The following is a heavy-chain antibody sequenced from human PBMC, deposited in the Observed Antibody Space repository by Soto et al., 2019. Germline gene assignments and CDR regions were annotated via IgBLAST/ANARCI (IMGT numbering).Heavy chain of an antibody. CDR3: ARDCSGGSCSDDALDI. Sequence: SETLSLTCTVSGGSISSGGYYWSWIRQHPGKGLEWIGYIYYSGSTYYNPSLKSRVTISVDTSKNQFSLKLSSVTAADTAVYYCARDCSGGSCSDDALDIWGQGTMVTVSS. V-gene: IGHV4-31*02. D-gene: IGHD2-15*01. CDR1: GGSISSGGYY. CDR2: IYYSGST. J-gene: IGHJ3*02.